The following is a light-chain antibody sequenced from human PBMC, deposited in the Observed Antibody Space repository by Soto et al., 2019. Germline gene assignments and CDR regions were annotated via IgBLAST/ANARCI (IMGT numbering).Light chain of an antibody. CDR3: ATWDDRLDVQV. V-gene: IGLV1-44*01. CDR2: GNN. J-gene: IGLJ1*01. CDR1: SSNIGINT. Sequence: QSVLTQPPSASGTPGQTITLSCSGGSSNIGINTVSWYEHLPGTAPRLLIYGNNQRPSGVPDRFSGSKSGNSASLAISGLQSEDEAHYYFATWDDRLDVQVFGTGTKVTVL.